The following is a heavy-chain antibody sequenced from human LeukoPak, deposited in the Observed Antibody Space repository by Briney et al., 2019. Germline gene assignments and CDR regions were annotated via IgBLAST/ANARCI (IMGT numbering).Heavy chain of an antibody. V-gene: IGHV3-21*01. CDR1: GFTFSSYS. D-gene: IGHD1-1*01. CDR2: ISSSSSYI. J-gene: IGHJ3*02. CDR3: AREGNDNLVAAFDI. Sequence: PGGSLRLSCAASGFTFSSYSMNWVRQALGKGLEWVSSISSSSSYIYYADSVKGRFTISRDNAKNSLYLQMNSLRAEDTAVYYCAREGNDNLVAAFDIWGQGTMVTVSS.